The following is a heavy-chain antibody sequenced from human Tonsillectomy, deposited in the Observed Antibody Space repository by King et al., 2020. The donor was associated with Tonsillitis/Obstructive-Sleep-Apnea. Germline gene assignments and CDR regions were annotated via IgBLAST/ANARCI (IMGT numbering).Heavy chain of an antibody. Sequence: VQLVESGGGLVQPGGSLRLSCAASGFTFSSYAMSWVRQAPGKGLEWVSALSDSGGSTYYADSVKGRFTISRDNSKSTLYLQMNSLRAEDTAVYYCATGGEMATITNYFDYWGQGTLVTVSS. CDR2: LSDSGGST. CDR3: ATGGEMATITNYFDY. J-gene: IGHJ4*02. CDR1: GFTFSSYA. V-gene: IGHV3-23*04. D-gene: IGHD5-24*01.